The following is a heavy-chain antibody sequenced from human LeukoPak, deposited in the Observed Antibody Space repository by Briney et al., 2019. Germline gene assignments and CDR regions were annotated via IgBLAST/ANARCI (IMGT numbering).Heavy chain of an antibody. CDR3: ARRAPATYDSSRVYDY. V-gene: IGHV1-8*01. CDR1: GYTFTSYD. CDR2: MNPNSGNT. J-gene: IGHJ4*02. D-gene: IGHD3-22*01. Sequence: ASVKVSCKASGYTFTSYDINWVRQATGQGLEWMGWMNPNSGNTGYAQKFQGRVTMTRNTSISTAYMELSSLRSGDTAVYYCARRAPATYDSSRVYDYWGQGTLVTVSS.